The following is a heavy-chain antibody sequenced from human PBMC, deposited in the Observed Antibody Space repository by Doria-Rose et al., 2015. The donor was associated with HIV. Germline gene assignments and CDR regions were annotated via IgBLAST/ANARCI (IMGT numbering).Heavy chain of an antibody. Sequence: QVQLVQSGPGLVKPSETLSLTCAVSGGSVASGTPYWDWIRQTPAKGLEWIDTIYYSGTTYYNPSLRGRVTISLHTSKNQYSLKLISVTAADTGVYYCAKQAVNWFDPWGQGTLVTVSS. J-gene: IGHJ5*02. D-gene: IGHD6-25*01. V-gene: IGHV4-39*01. CDR2: IYYSGTT. CDR3: AKQAVNWFDP. CDR1: GGSVASGTPY.